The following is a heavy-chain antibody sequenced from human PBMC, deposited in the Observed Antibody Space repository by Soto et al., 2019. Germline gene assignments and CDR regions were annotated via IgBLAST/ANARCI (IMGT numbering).Heavy chain of an antibody. CDR2: IIPIFGTA. Sequence: QVQLVQSGAEVKKPGSSVKVSCKASGGTFSSYAISWVRQAPGQGLEWMGGIIPIFGTANYAQKFQGRFTITADESTSTAYMELSSLRSEDTAVYYCARDGYYYDSSGYYYYFDYWGQGAVVTVSS. D-gene: IGHD3-22*01. CDR1: GGTFSSYA. J-gene: IGHJ4*02. CDR3: ARDGYYYDSSGYYYYFDY. V-gene: IGHV1-69*12.